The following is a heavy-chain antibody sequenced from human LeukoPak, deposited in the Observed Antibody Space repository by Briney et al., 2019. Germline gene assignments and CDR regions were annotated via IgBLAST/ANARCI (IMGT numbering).Heavy chain of an antibody. V-gene: IGHV4-59*13. D-gene: IGHD2-2*01. Sequence: TSETLSLTCTVPGGSISSYYWSWIRQPPGKGLEWSGYSYYSGTTHYNPSLESRVTISVDTSKNLFSLEVSSVTAADSAAYYCARYCRSTTCGHFYYGMDVWGQGTTVTVSS. CDR2: SYYSGTT. J-gene: IGHJ6*02. CDR1: GGSISSYY. CDR3: ARYCRSTTCGHFYYGMDV.